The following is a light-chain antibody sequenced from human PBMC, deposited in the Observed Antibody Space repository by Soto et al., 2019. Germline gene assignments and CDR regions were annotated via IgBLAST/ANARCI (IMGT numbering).Light chain of an antibody. CDR3: QQFNSYPWT. J-gene: IGKJ1*01. CDR1: QGISSA. CDR2: DAS. V-gene: IGKV1-13*02. Sequence: AIQLTQSPSSLSASVGDRVTITCRASQGISSALAWYQQKPGKAPNLLIYDASSLESGVPSRFSGSGSGTDFTLSITSLQPEDFAAYYCQQFNSYPWTFGRGTKVEIK.